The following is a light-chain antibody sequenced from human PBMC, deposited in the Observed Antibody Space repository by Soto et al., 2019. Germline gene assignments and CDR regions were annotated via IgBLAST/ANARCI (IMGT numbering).Light chain of an antibody. J-gene: IGKJ4*02. V-gene: IGKV3-20*01. CDR1: QSVSSY. CDR3: EPYGSSPPT. CDR2: GAY. Sequence: EIVCTQYPATLSLSPGERDTLSCMASQSVSSYLAWYQQKPGQAPRLLIYGAYYRASGITDRFSGSGPGTDFTLIITRLEPEDFAVYYCEPYGSSPPTVGPATKVEIK.